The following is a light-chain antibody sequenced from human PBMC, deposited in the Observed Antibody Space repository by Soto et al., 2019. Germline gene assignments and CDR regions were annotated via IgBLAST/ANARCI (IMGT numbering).Light chain of an antibody. CDR3: QQRSNWLT. CDR2: DAS. J-gene: IGKJ4*02. CDR1: QSVSSY. Sequence: EIVLTQSPATLSLSPGERATLSCRASQSVSSYLAWYQQKPGQAPRLLIYDASNRATGIPARFSGSGSGTDVTLTSSSLETEEFAVYYCQQRSNWLTCRVGTKVEIK. V-gene: IGKV3-11*01.